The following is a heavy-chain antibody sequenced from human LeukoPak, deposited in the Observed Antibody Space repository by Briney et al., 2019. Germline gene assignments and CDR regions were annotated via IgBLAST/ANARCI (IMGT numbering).Heavy chain of an antibody. J-gene: IGHJ5*02. CDR2: IYYSGST. D-gene: IGHD5-18*01. CDR1: GGSISSGGYY. CDR3: ARLGRGYRYGYHWFDP. V-gene: IGHV4-31*03. Sequence: SQTLSLTCTVSGGSISSGGYYWSWIRQHPGTGLEWIGYIYYSGSTYYNPSLKSRVTISVDTSKNQFSLKLSSVTAADTAVYYCARLGRGYRYGYHWFDPWGQGTLVTVSS.